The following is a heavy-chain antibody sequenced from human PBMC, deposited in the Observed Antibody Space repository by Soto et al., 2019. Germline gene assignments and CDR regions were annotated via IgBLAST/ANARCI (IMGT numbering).Heavy chain of an antibody. CDR1: GGTFSSYA. V-gene: IGHV1-69*01. CDR2: IIPIFGTA. D-gene: IGHD6-19*01. Sequence: QVQLVQSGAEVKKPGSSVKVSCKASGGTFSSYAISWVRQAPGQGLEWMGGIIPIFGTANYAQKFQGRVTITADESTSTAYMDLSSLRSEDTAVFYCSTLQGTNPIAVAGTDYWGQGTLVTVSS. J-gene: IGHJ4*02. CDR3: STLQGTNPIAVAGTDY.